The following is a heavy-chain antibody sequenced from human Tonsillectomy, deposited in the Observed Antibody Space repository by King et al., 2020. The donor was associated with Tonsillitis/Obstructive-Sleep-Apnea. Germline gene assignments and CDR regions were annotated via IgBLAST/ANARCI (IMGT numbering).Heavy chain of an antibody. CDR2: INSDGSST. D-gene: IGHD4-23*01. J-gene: IGHJ2*01. CDR3: ARHDYGGNSGYFDL. Sequence: VLLVESGGGLGQPGGSLRLSCAASGFTFSRYWMHWVRQVPGEGLVWVSRINSDGSSTTYADSVKGRFTISRENAKNTLYLQMNSLRAEDTAVYYCARHDYGGNSGYFDLWGRGTLVTVSS. CDR1: GFTFSRYW. V-gene: IGHV3-74*01.